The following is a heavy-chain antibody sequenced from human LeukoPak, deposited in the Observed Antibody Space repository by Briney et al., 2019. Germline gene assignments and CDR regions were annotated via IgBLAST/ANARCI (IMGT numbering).Heavy chain of an antibody. CDR3: ARGQDYYYYYGMDV. V-gene: IGHV4-39*07. J-gene: IGHJ6*02. CDR2: IYYSGST. CDR1: GGSISSSSYY. Sequence: SETLSLTCTVSGGSISSSSYYWGWIRQPPGKGLEWIGSIYYSGSTYYNPSLKSRVTISVDTSKNQFSLKLSSVTAADTAVYYCARGQDYYYYYGMDVWGQGTTVTVSS.